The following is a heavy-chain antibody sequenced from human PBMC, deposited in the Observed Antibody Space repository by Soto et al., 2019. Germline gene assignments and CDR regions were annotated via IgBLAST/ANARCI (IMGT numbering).Heavy chain of an antibody. CDR3: ARSEDFLSSYLPKLFVH. J-gene: IGHJ4*02. D-gene: IGHD3-3*01. Sequence: ASVKASFKASGYTFTSYGISWVRPAPGQGREWMGWISAYNGNTNDAQKLQGRVTMATDTSTSTAYMELRSLRSDDTAVYYCARSEDFLSSYLPKLFVHWGQGTLVSVSS. V-gene: IGHV1-18*01. CDR1: GYTFTSYG. CDR2: ISAYNGNT.